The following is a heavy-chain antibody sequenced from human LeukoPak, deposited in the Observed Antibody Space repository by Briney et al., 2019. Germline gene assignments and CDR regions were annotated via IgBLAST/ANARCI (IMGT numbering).Heavy chain of an antibody. J-gene: IGHJ4*02. V-gene: IGHV4-34*01. CDR2: INHSGST. CDR3: ARGVVGATRTTGGFDY. Sequence: SETLPLTCAVYGGSFSGYYWSWIRQPPGKGLEWIGEINHSGSTNYNPSLKSRVTISVDTSKNQFSLKLSSVTAADTAVYYCARGVVGATRTTGGFDYWGQGTLVTVSS. D-gene: IGHD1-26*01. CDR1: GGSFSGYY.